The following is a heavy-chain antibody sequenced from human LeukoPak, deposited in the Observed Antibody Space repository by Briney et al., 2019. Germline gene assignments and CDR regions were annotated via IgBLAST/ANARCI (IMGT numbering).Heavy chain of an antibody. J-gene: IGHJ5*02. V-gene: IGHV4-39*01. D-gene: IGHD3-10*01. CDR1: GGSISSSSYY. Sequence: SETLSLTCTVSGGSISSSSYYWGWIRQPPGKGLEWIGSIYYSGSTYYNPSLKSRVTISVDTSKNQFSLKLSSVTAVDTAVYYCARGKGVWFDPWGQGTLVTVSS. CDR3: ARGKGVWFDP. CDR2: IYYSGST.